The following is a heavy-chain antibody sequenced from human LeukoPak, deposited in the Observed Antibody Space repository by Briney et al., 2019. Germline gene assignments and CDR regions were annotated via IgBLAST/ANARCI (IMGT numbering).Heavy chain of an antibody. J-gene: IGHJ5*02. Sequence: ASVKVSCKASGGTFSSYAISWVRQAPGQGLEWMGGIIPIFGTANYAQKFQGRIIMTRDTSTSTGYMELSSLRSEDTAIYYCARAGFLGLDIVVVPAAIHWFDPWGQGTLVTVSS. D-gene: IGHD2-2*02. CDR3: ARAGFLGLDIVVVPAAIHWFDP. V-gene: IGHV1-69*05. CDR2: IIPIFGTA. CDR1: GGTFSSYA.